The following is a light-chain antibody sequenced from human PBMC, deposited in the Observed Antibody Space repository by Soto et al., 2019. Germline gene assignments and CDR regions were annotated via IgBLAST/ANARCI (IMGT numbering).Light chain of an antibody. V-gene: IGLV1-44*01. Sequence: QSVLTQPPSASGTPGQRVTISCSGSSSNIGSNTVNWYQQLPGTAPKLLIYSNNQRPSGVPDRFSGSKSGTSASLAINGLQSEDEADYYCAAWDDSLSVVFGGGTKLTVL. CDR1: SSNIGSNT. CDR2: SNN. CDR3: AAWDDSLSVV. J-gene: IGLJ2*01.